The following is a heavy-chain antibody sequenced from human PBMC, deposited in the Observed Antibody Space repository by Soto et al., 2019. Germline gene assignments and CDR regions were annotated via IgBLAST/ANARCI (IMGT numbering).Heavy chain of an antibody. CDR1: GGSISSYY. D-gene: IGHD5-18*01. V-gene: IGHV4-59*01. CDR2: IYYSGST. Sequence: SETLSLTCTVSGGSISSYYWSWIRQPPGKGLEWIGYIYYSGSTNYNPSLKSRVTISVDTSKNQFSLKLSSVTAADTAVYYCARDSYGKYYFDYWGQGTLVTVSS. CDR3: ARDSYGKYYFDY. J-gene: IGHJ4*02.